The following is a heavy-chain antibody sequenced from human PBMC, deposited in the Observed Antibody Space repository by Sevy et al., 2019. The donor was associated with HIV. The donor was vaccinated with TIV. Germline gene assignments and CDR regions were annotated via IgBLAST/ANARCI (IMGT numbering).Heavy chain of an antibody. CDR3: ARDSDNYDILTGYYPFDY. D-gene: IGHD3-9*01. Sequence: ASVKVSCKASGYTFTSQYMHWVRQAPGQGLEWMGIINPSGGSTTYAQKFQGRDTMTRDTSTSTVYMELSSLRSEDTAVYYCARDSDNYDILTGYYPFDYWGQGTLVTVSS. CDR1: GYTFTSQY. V-gene: IGHV1-46*01. CDR2: INPSGGST. J-gene: IGHJ4*02.